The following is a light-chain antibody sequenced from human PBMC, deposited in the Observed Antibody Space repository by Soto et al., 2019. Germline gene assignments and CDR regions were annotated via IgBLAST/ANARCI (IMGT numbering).Light chain of an antibody. CDR2: DVN. CDR3: CSYAGSYPSV. Sequence: QSALTQPRSVSGSPGQSVTISCTGTSSDVGGYNYVSWYQQHPGKATKLMIYDVNKRPSGVPNRFSGSKSGNTASLTISGLQSEDEADYYCCSYAGSYPSVFGTGTKLTVL. V-gene: IGLV2-11*01. J-gene: IGLJ1*01. CDR1: SSDVGGYNY.